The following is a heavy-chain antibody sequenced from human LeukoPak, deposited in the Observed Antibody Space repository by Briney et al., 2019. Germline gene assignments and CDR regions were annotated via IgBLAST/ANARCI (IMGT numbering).Heavy chain of an antibody. D-gene: IGHD2-2*01. Sequence: PSETLSLTCAVYSGSFSGYYWSWIRQPPGKGLEWIGEINHSGSTNYNPSLKSRVTISVDTSKNQFSLKLSSVTAADTAVYYCATHVKYCSSTSCYETFDYWGQGTLVTVSS. CDR2: INHSGST. V-gene: IGHV4-34*01. CDR3: ATHVKYCSSTSCYETFDY. J-gene: IGHJ4*02. CDR1: SGSFSGYY.